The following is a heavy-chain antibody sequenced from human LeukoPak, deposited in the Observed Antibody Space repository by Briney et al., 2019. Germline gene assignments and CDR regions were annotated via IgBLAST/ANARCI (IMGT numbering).Heavy chain of an antibody. V-gene: IGHV3-11*06. CDR3: ARDAPLITMVRGVSYYYYGMDV. Sequence: GGSLRLSCAASGFIFSDCYMSWIRQAPGKGLEWVAYISGSNNWTNYADSVKGRFTISRDNAKNSLYLQMNSLRAEDTAVYYCARDAPLITMVRGVSYYYYGMDVWGQGTTVTVSS. CDR1: GFIFSDCY. D-gene: IGHD3-10*01. J-gene: IGHJ6*02. CDR2: ISGSNNWT.